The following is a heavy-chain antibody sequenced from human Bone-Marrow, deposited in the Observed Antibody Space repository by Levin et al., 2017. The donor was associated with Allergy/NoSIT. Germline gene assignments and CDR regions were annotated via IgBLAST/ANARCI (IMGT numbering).Heavy chain of an antibody. D-gene: IGHD6-19*01. Sequence: GGSLRLSCAASGFTFSSYWMSWVRQAPGKGLEWVANIKQDGSEKYYVDSVKGRFTISRDNAKNSLYLQMNSLRAEDTAVYYCARDRPPRVAGRFYYYGMDVWGQGTTVTVSS. CDR3: ARDRPPRVAGRFYYYGMDV. CDR2: IKQDGSEK. V-gene: IGHV3-7*01. J-gene: IGHJ6*02. CDR1: GFTFSSYW.